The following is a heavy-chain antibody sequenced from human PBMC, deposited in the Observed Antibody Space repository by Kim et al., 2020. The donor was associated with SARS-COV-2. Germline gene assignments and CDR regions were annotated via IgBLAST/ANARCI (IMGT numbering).Heavy chain of an antibody. D-gene: IGHD2-15*01. CDR3: ARQRSGGNQGISWDY. J-gene: IGHJ4*02. V-gene: IGHV4-59*08. Sequence: PTLKRRVTISVDTSKNQFSLKLSSVTAADTAVYYCARQRSGGNQGISWDYWGQGTLSPSPQ.